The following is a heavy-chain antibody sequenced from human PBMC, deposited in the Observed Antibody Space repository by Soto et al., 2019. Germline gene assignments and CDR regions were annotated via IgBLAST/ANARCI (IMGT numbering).Heavy chain of an antibody. Sequence: EVQVVESGGGMVKPGGSLRLSCNFSFSMYSMDWVRQAPGKGLEWVASISSGSDFIKYADSVKGRFTISRDNTKNSVSLQMSSLRAEDTAMYYCMRDQGGSYDSGFDPWGRGTLVTVSS. V-gene: IGHV3-21*06. CDR3: MRDQGGSYDSGFDP. D-gene: IGHD1-26*01. J-gene: IGHJ5*02. CDR1: FSMYS. CDR2: ISSGSDFI.